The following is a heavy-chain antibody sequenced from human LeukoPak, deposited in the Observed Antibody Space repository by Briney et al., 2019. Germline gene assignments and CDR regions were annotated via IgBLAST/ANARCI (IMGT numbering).Heavy chain of an antibody. CDR3: PKAFWGSSGVDY. D-gene: IGHD6-19*01. Sequence: GGSLRLSCAASGFTFSSYGMHWVRQAPGKGLEWVAFIRYDGSNKYYADSVKGRFTIYRDNSKNTLYLQMNSLRAEDTAVYYCPKAFWGSSGVDYWGQGTLVTVSS. J-gene: IGHJ4*02. CDR1: GFTFSSYG. V-gene: IGHV3-30*02. CDR2: IRYDGSNK.